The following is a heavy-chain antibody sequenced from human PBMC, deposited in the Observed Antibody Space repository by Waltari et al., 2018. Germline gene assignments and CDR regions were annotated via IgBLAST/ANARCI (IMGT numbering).Heavy chain of an antibody. CDR2: INIDGGYI. D-gene: IGHD5-18*01. V-gene: IGHV3-74*01. CDR1: GFTFGDSW. Sequence: EVQLVESGGGLVQPGGSLRLSCAASGFTFGDSWMHWVRQPPGKGLEWVSRINIDGGYISYTDSVKGRFTISRDNAKNTLFLQLNSLRAEDTAVYYCARKGGRGYPYGPFYYDHWGQGTLVTVSP. J-gene: IGHJ4*02. CDR3: ARKGGRGYPYGPFYYDH.